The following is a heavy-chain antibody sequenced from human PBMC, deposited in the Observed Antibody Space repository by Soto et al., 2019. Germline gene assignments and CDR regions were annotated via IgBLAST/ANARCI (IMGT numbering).Heavy chain of an antibody. CDR3: AKGLQSLVDAFDI. D-gene: IGHD3-16*02. CDR1: GFTFSSYG. Sequence: GGSLRLSCAASGFTFSSYGMHWVRQAPGKGLEWVAVISYDGSNKYYADSVKGRFTISRDNSKNTLYLQMNSLRAEDTAVYYCAKGLQSLVDAFDIWGQGTMVTVSS. J-gene: IGHJ3*02. V-gene: IGHV3-30*18. CDR2: ISYDGSNK.